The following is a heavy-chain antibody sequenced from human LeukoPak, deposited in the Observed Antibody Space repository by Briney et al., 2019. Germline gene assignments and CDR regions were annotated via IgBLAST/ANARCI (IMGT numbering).Heavy chain of an antibody. CDR1: GGSISSSSYY. J-gene: IGHJ6*03. Sequence: SETLSLTCTVSGGSISSSSYYWGWIRQPPGKGLEWIGSIYYSGSTYYNPSLKSRVTISVDTSKNQFSLKLSSVTAADTAVYYCARDNYDYVWGSHYYYYMDVWGKGTTVTISS. D-gene: IGHD3-16*01. CDR3: ARDNYDYVWGSHYYYYMDV. CDR2: IYYSGST. V-gene: IGHV4-39*07.